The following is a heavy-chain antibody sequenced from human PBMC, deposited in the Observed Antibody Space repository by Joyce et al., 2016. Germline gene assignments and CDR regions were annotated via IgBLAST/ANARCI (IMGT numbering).Heavy chain of an antibody. D-gene: IGHD4-17*01. Sequence: QVQLVESGVGLGQPGRSLTLSCAASGFSFSQFSMVWIRQATGKGLEWATVISSDGSNKYYADSAKGRFIISRDNSKNTLNLQMTGLRSDDTGVYYCARGTTVTRMGNWFDPWGQGTLVTVSS. J-gene: IGHJ5*02. V-gene: IGHV3-30-3*01. CDR1: GFSFSQFS. CDR3: ARGTTVTRMGNWFDP. CDR2: ISSDGSNK.